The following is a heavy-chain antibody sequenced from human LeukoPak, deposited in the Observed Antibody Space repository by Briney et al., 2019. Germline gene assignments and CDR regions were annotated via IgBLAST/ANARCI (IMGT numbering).Heavy chain of an antibody. CDR1: GFTFSSYG. Sequence: GGSLRLSCAASGFTFSSYGMHWVRQAPGKGLEWVAVISYDGSNKYYADSVKGRFTISRDNSKNTLYLQMNSLRAEDTAVYYCAKDLGYSSYYWGQGTLVTVSS. J-gene: IGHJ4*02. CDR2: ISYDGSNK. V-gene: IGHV3-30*18. CDR3: AKDLGYSSYY. D-gene: IGHD6-13*01.